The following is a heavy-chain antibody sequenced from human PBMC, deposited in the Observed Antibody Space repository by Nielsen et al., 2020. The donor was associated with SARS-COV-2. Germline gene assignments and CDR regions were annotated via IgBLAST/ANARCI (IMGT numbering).Heavy chain of an antibody. CDR2: INHSGST. CDR3: ASINSSY. V-gene: IGHV4-34*01. CDR1: GGSFSGYY. D-gene: IGHD6-13*01. Sequence: SETLSLTCAVYGGSFSGYYWSWIRQPQGKGPEWIGEINHSGSTNYNPSLKSRVTISVDTSKNQFSLKLSSVTAADTAVYYCASINSSYWGQGTLVTVSS. J-gene: IGHJ4*02.